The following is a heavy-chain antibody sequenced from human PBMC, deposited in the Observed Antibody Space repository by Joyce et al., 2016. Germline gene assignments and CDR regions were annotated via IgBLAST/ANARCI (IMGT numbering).Heavy chain of an antibody. J-gene: IGHJ2*01. CDR3: AKEDSKGEGYFDL. V-gene: IGHV3-30*18. Sequence: QMQLMEPGGGVVQPGRSLRLSCAASGFSFSRYGLHWVRQAPGKGLEWVALISYDEFNKYYAGSVEGRFTISRDSSKNTLYLQMDSLRPEDTAVYFCAKEDSKGEGYFDLWGRGTLVTVSS. CDR2: ISYDEFNK. D-gene: IGHD2-21*01. CDR1: GFSFSRYG.